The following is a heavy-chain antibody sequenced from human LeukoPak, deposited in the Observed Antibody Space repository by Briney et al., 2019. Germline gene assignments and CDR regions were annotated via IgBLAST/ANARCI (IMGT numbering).Heavy chain of an antibody. D-gene: IGHD2-2*01. J-gene: IGHJ6*03. CDR3: ATSTSRGPYYYYMDV. CDR1: GFTVINNY. CDR2: IYSGGTT. V-gene: IGHV3-53*01. Sequence: GGSLRLSCAASGFTVINNYMTWVRQAPGKGLEWVSVIYSGGTTHYADSVKGRFTISRDNAKNSLYLQMNSLRAEDTAVYYCATSTSRGPYYYYMDVWGKGTTVTVSS.